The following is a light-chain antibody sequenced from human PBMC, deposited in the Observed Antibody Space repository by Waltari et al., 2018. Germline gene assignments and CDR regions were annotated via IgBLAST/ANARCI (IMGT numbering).Light chain of an antibody. CDR3: QQYYSTPQT. CDR2: WAS. V-gene: IGKV4-1*01. CDR1: QSVLYSSNNKNY. J-gene: IGKJ2*01. Sequence: DIVMTQSPDSLAVSLGARATINCKSSQSVLYSSNNKNYLAWYQQKPGQPPKLLIYWASTRESGVPDRFRGSGSGTDFTLTISSLQAEDGAVYYCQQYYSTPQTFGQGTKLEIK.